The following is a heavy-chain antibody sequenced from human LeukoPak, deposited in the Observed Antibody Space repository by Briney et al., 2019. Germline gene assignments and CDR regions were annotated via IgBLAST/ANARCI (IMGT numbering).Heavy chain of an antibody. CDR3: ARDRALIGAGS. D-gene: IGHD6-25*01. CDR1: GFTFSSYA. Sequence: GGSLRLSCAASGFTFSSYAMSWVRQAPGKGLEWVSVIYSGGSTYYADSVKGRFTISRDNSKNTLYLQMNSLRAEDTAVCYCARDRALIGAGSWGQGTLVTVSS. CDR2: IYSGGST. J-gene: IGHJ5*02. V-gene: IGHV3-66*01.